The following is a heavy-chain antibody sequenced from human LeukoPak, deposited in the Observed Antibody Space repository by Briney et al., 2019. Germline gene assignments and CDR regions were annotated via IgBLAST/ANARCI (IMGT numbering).Heavy chain of an antibody. J-gene: IGHJ4*02. V-gene: IGHV3-30*18. Sequence: PGGSLRLSCAASGFTFNNYGMHWVRQAPGKGLEWVALISYDGSDAYYADSVKGRFTISRDNSKNTLFLQVISLRPDDTAVYYCAKSHANSGTYHSFFDYWGQGTLVTVSS. D-gene: IGHD1-26*01. CDR2: ISYDGSDA. CDR3: AKSHANSGTYHSFFDY. CDR1: GFTFNNYG.